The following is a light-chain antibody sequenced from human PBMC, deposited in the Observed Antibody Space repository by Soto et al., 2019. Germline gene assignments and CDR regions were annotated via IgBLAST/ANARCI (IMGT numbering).Light chain of an antibody. CDR1: PSVNSY. CDR2: DAS. V-gene: IGKV3-11*01. Sequence: ETVLTQSPATLSLSPGERATLSCRASPSVNSYLAWYQQKAGQAPRLLIYDASNRATGIPARFSGSGSGTDFTLTISRLEPEDFAVYYCQQRSNWPWTFGQGNKVEIK. CDR3: QQRSNWPWT. J-gene: IGKJ1*01.